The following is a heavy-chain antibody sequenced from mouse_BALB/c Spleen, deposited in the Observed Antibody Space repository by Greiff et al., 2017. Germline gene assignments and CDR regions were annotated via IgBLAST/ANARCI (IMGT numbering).Heavy chain of an antibody. CDR2: INPSSGYT. J-gene: IGHJ4*01. D-gene: IGHD1-1*01. V-gene: IGHV1-4*01. CDR3: ARSHITTVVAKDAMDY. Sequence: VQLQQSGAELARPGASVKMSCKASGYTFTSYTMHWVKQRPGQGLEWIGYINPSSGYTNYNQKFKDKATLTADKSSSTAYMQLSGLTSEDSAVYYCARSHITTVVAKDAMDYWGQGTSVTVYS. CDR1: GYTFTSYT.